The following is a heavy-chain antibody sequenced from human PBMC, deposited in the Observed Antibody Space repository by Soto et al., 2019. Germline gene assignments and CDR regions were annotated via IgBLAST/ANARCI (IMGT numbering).Heavy chain of an antibody. CDR2: ISYDGSNK. D-gene: IGHD6-19*01. Sequence: QVQLVESGGGVVQPGRSLRLSCAASGFTFSSYGMHWVRQAPGKGLEWVAVISYDGSNKYYADSVKGRFTISRDNSKNTLYLQMNSLRAEDTAVYYCATRIAVADDYYYYGMDVW. CDR1: GFTFSSYG. V-gene: IGHV3-30*03. J-gene: IGHJ6*01. CDR3: ATRIAVADDYYYYGMDV.